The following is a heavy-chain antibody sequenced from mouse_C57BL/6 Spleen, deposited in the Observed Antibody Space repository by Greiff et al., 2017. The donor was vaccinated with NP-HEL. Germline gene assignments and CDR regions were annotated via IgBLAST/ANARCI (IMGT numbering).Heavy chain of an antibody. CDR3: AGSGKGDLTTVVVGGD. Sequence: QVQLQQPGAELVRPGSSVKLSCKASGYTFTSYWMHWVKQRPIQGLEWIGNIDPSDSETHYNQKFKDKATLTVDKSSSTAYMQLSSLTSEDSAVYYCAGSGKGDLTTVVVGGDWGQGITLSVAT. D-gene: IGHD1-1*01. V-gene: IGHV1-52*01. CDR1: GYTFTSYW. J-gene: IGHJ2*01. CDR2: IDPSDSET.